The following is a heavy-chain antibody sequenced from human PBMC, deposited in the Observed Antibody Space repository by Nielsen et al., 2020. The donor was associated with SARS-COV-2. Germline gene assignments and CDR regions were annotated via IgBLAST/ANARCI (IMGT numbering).Heavy chain of an antibody. Sequence: ASVKVSCKASGYTFTSYGISWVRQAPGQGLEWMGWISAYNGNTNYAQKLQGRVTMTTDTSTSTAYMELRSLRSDDTAVYYCARDEKHIVVVTAYRYYYYYYGMDVWGQGTTVTVSS. CDR1: GYTFTSYG. J-gene: IGHJ6*02. V-gene: IGHV1-18*01. CDR2: ISAYNGNT. CDR3: ARDEKHIVVVTAYRYYYYYYGMDV. D-gene: IGHD2-21*02.